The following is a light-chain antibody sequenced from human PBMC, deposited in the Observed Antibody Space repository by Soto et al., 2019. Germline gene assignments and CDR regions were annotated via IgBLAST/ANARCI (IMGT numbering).Light chain of an antibody. CDR3: QQSYSSPPT. J-gene: IGKJ2*01. CDR1: QSISSY. Sequence: DIQMTQSPSSLSASVRDRVTISCRASQSISSYLNWYQQKPGKAPKLLIYAASTLQSGVPSRFSGSGSGTDFTLTISSLQPEDFATYYCQQSYSSPPTFGQGTHLEIK. V-gene: IGKV1-39*01. CDR2: AAS.